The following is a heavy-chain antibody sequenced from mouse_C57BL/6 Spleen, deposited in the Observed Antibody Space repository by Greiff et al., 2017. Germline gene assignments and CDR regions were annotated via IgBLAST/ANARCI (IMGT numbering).Heavy chain of an antibody. Sequence: DVQLVESGGGLVKPGGSLKLSCAASGFTFSDYGMHWVRQAPEKGLEWVAYISSGSSTIYYADTVKGRFTISRDNAKNTLFLQMPSLRSEDTAMYYCARGYSNYEDYAMDYWGQGTSVTVSS. J-gene: IGHJ4*01. CDR3: ARGYSNYEDYAMDY. V-gene: IGHV5-17*01. CDR2: ISSGSSTI. CDR1: GFTFSDYG. D-gene: IGHD2-5*01.